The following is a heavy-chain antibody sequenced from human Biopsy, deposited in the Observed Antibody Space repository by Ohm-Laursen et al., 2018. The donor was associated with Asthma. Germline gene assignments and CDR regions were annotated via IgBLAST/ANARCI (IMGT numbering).Heavy chain of an antibody. V-gene: IGHV1-2*06. CDR3: AGIKIRIGAGTDRYFDL. D-gene: IGHD3-16*01. CDR1: GYPFTDYY. CDR2: IDPNSGGA. J-gene: IGHJ2*01. Sequence: SSVKVSCKASGYPFTDYYVHWVRQAPGQGLEWMGRIDPNSGGANYAQKFLGRVTMARDTSVNTAFMVLSRLRSDDAAVYYCAGIKIRIGAGTDRYFDLWGRGTLVTVSS.